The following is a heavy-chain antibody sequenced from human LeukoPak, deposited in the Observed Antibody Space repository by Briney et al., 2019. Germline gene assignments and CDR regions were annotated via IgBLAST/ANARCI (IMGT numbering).Heavy chain of an antibody. D-gene: IGHD1-1*01. Sequence: GGSLRLSCAASGFTFSSYGMHWVRQAPGKGLEWVAFIRYDGSNKYYADSVKGRFTISRDNSKNTLYLQMNSLRAEDTAVYYCASRRLEGALALQYWGQGTLVTVSS. V-gene: IGHV3-30*02. CDR1: GFTFSSYG. CDR3: ASRRLEGALALQY. CDR2: IRYDGSNK. J-gene: IGHJ4*02.